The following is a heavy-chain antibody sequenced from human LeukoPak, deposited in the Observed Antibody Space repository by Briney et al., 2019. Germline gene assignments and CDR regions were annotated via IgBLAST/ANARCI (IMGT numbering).Heavy chain of an antibody. V-gene: IGHV4-39*02. CDR3: AGDRGGSYPRDAFDI. Sequence: SETLSLTCTVSGGSISSSSYYWGWIRQPPGKGLEWIGSIYYSGSTYYNPSLKSRVTISVDTSKNQFSLKLSSVTAADTAVYYCAGDRGGSYPRDAFDIWGQGTMVTVSS. D-gene: IGHD1-26*01. CDR2: IYYSGST. J-gene: IGHJ3*02. CDR1: GGSISSSSYY.